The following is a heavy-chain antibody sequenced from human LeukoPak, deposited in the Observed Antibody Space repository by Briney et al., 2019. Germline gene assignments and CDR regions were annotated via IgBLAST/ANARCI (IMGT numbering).Heavy chain of an antibody. Sequence: LGGALKISCKGSGYSFTTFWIGWVRRLPGKGLGGMGFIYPGDANTRYNPPLQDQLTISADKSINTAYLQSSSLKASDTAMYYCARRIAVAGLGYWGQGTLVTVSS. D-gene: IGHD6-19*01. V-gene: IGHV5-51*01. CDR3: ARRIAVAGLGY. CDR1: GYSFTTFW. J-gene: IGHJ4*02. CDR2: IYPGDANT.